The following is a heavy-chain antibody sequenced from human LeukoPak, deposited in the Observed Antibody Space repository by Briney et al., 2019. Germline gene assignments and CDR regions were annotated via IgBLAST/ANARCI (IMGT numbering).Heavy chain of an antibody. V-gene: IGHV3-23*01. D-gene: IGHD5-18*01. CDR1: GFTFSSYA. Sequence: QAGGSLRLSCVASGFTFSSYAMSWVRQAPGKGLEWVSSISDSGGSTYYADSVKGRFTISRDNSNNTLYLQMNSLRAEDTAVYYCAKRDTANWGQGTLVTVSS. J-gene: IGHJ4*02. CDR2: ISDSGGST. CDR3: AKRDTAN.